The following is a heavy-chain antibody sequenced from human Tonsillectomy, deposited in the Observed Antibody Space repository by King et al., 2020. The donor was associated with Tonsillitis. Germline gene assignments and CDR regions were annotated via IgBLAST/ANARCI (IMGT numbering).Heavy chain of an antibody. Sequence: DVQLVESGGGLVKPGGSLRLSCAASGFSFGNAWMNWVRQAPGKGLEWVGRIKSKTDGGTTDYAAPVKGRCTISRDDSKNTLYLQMNSLKTEDTAVYYCTTDPDYYDSSGTGYWGQGALVSVSS. J-gene: IGHJ4*02. CDR3: TTDPDYYDSSGTGY. CDR2: IKSKTDGGTT. D-gene: IGHD3-22*01. CDR1: GFSFGNAW. V-gene: IGHV3-15*07.